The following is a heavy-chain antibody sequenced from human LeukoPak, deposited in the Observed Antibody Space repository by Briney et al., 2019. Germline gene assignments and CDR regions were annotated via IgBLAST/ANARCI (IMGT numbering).Heavy chain of an antibody. J-gene: IGHJ4*02. Sequence: PSETLSLTCAVSGGSISSSSYYWGWIRQPPGKGLEWIGNIYYTESTHYNPSLKSRVTISVDTSKNQISLKLSSVTAADTAVFYCARVRSHYGPLDYWGQGTLVTVSS. CDR3: ARVRSHYGPLDY. CDR1: GGSISSSSYY. D-gene: IGHD3-10*01. V-gene: IGHV4-39*07. CDR2: IYYTEST.